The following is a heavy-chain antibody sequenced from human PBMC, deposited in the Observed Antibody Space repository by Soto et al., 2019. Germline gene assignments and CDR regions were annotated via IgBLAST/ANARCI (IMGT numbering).Heavy chain of an antibody. D-gene: IGHD2-15*01. Sequence: GGSLRLSCAASGFTFSSYGMHWVRQAPGKGLEWVAVIWYDGSNKYYADSVKGRFTISRDNSKNTLYLQMNSLRAEDTAVYYCARAYYCSGGSCYDGFGYWGQGTLVTVSS. CDR3: ARAYYCSGGSCYDGFGY. CDR2: IWYDGSNK. CDR1: GFTFSSYG. V-gene: IGHV3-33*01. J-gene: IGHJ4*02.